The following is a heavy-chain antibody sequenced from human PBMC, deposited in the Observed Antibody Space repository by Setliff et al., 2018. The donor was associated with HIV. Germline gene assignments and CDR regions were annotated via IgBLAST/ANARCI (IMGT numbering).Heavy chain of an antibody. D-gene: IGHD3-10*01. V-gene: IGHV1-46*01. CDR3: ARDKDAIYYGSGSFFYYYDMDV. CDR2: INPSGGST. CDR1: GGTFSSYA. J-gene: IGHJ6*03. Sequence: ASVKVSCKASGGTFSSYAISWVRQAPGQGLEWMGIINPSGGSTNYAQKFQGRVTMTRETSTSTAYMELRSLRSEETAVYYCARDKDAIYYGSGSFFYYYDMDVWGKGTTVTVSS.